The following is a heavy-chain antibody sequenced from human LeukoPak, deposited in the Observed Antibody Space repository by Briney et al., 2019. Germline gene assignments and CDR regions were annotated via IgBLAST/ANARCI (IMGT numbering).Heavy chain of an antibody. CDR2: IYSGGST. Sequence: GGSLRLSCAASGFTVSSNYMSWVRQAAGKGLEWVSVIYSGGSTYYADSVKGRFTISRDNSKNTLYLQMNSLRAEDTAVYYCARAGREYYYDSSGYYPPNDAFDIWGQGTMVTVSS. CDR1: GFTVSSNY. D-gene: IGHD3-22*01. CDR3: ARAGREYYYDSSGYYPPNDAFDI. J-gene: IGHJ3*02. V-gene: IGHV3-66*01.